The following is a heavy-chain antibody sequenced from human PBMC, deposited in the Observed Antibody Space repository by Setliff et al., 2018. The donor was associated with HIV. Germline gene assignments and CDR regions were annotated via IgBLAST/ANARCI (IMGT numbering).Heavy chain of an antibody. CDR2: INPSGGST. V-gene: IGHV1-46*01. J-gene: IGHJ5*02. D-gene: IGHD3-22*01. Sequence: ASVKVSCKASGYTFSDHYMHWVRQAPGQGLEWMGIINPSGGSTNYAHKFQGRVTMTRDTSTRTVYMELSSLRSEDTAVYYCARGRTMSWFDPWGQGTLVTV. CDR3: ARGRTMSWFDP. CDR1: GYTFSDHY.